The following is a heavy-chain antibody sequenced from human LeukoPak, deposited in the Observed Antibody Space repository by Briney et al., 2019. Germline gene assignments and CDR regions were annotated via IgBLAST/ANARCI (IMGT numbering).Heavy chain of an antibody. CDR3: ARDSGRGYFDY. CDR2: IYSGGST. J-gene: IGHJ4*02. V-gene: IGHV3-53*01. CDR1: GFTVSSNY. D-gene: IGHD1-14*01. Sequence: GGSLRLSCAASGFTVSSNYMSWVRQAPGKGLEWDSVIYSGGSTYYADSVKGRFTISRDNSKNTLYLQMNSLRAEDTAVYYCARDSGRGYFDYWGQGTLVTVSS.